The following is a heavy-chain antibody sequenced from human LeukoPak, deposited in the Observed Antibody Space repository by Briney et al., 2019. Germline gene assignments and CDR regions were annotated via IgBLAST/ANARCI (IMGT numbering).Heavy chain of an antibody. J-gene: IGHJ5*02. CDR3: ERDVGSGSSNWFDP. CDR2: IWSGGRT. V-gene: IGHV3-66*01. D-gene: IGHD5-18*01. CDR1: GFTVSSNY. Sequence: GGSLRLSCAASGFTVSSNYMSWVRQAPGKWLEWVSVIWSGGRTYYADSVKGRFTISRDNSKNMVYLQMNSLRAEDTAVYYCERDVGSGSSNWFDPWGQGTLVTVSS.